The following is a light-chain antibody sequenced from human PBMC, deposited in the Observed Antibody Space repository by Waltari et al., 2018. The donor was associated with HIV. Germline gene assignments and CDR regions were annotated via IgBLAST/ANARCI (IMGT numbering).Light chain of an antibody. Sequence: DIQMAQSPASLSASLGDRVSITCRASRAIGRSLAWFQQKPGKSPMALIYAATTRHPAIPPGFVGSGSGTEFVLTIVSLQADDLATYYCQQYSDVPRTFGEGTKV. V-gene: IGKV1-16*01. CDR2: AAT. J-gene: IGKJ4*01. CDR1: RAIGRS. CDR3: QQYSDVPRT.